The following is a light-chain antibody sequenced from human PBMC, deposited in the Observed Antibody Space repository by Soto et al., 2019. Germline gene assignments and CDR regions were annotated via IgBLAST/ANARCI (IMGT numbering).Light chain of an antibody. V-gene: IGKV3-15*01. CDR3: QLYNTWPPIT. J-gene: IGKJ3*01. CDR2: GAS. Sequence: EIVMTQSPATLSVSPGERATLSCRASQSVSSNLAWYQQKPGQAPRLLIYGASTRATGIPARFSGSGSGTEFTLTSTSLQSEDCVVYYCQLYNTWPPITFVPETKVDIK. CDR1: QSVSSN.